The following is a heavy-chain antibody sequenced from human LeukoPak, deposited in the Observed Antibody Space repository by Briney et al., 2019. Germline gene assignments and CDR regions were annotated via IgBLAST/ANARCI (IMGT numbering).Heavy chain of an antibody. CDR3: ARGLVLLWFGEPRTDMDV. CDR2: INHSGST. Sequence: KPSETLSLTCAAYGGSFSGYYWSWIRQPPGKGLEWIGEINHSGSTNYNPSLKSRVTISVDTSKNQFSLKLSSVTAADTAVYYCARGLVLLWFGEPRTDMDVWGKGTTVTVSS. J-gene: IGHJ6*03. CDR1: GGSFSGYY. V-gene: IGHV4-34*01. D-gene: IGHD3-10*01.